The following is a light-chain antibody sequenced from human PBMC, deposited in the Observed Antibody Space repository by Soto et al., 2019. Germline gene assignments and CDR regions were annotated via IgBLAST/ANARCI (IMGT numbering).Light chain of an antibody. Sequence: EIVLTQSPGTLSLSPGERATLSCRASQSVTSDSFAWYQQKPGQAPNLLIYAASSRATGIPDRFSGSGSGTDFTLTISRLEPEDFAVYYCQQYGSSPLTFGGGTKVEIK. CDR2: AAS. CDR1: QSVTSDS. V-gene: IGKV3-20*01. J-gene: IGKJ4*01. CDR3: QQYGSSPLT.